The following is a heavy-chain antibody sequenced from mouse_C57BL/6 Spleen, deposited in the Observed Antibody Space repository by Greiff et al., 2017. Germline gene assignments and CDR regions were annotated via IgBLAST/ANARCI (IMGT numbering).Heavy chain of an antibody. CDR1: GYTFTDYY. V-gene: IGHV1-76*01. D-gene: IGHD1-1*01. CDR2: IYPGSGNT. J-gene: IGHJ4*01. Sequence: VQRVESGAELVRPGASVKLSCKASGYTFTDYYINWVKQRPGQGLEWIARIYPGSGNTYYNEKFKGKATLTAEKSSSTAYMQLSSLTSEDSAVYFCARWEVYYYGSSFYYAMDYWGQGTSVTVSS. CDR3: ARWEVYYYGSSFYYAMDY.